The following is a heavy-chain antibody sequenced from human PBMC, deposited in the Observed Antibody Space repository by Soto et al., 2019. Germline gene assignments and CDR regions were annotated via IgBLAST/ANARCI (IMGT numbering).Heavy chain of an antibody. CDR3: AKGGSICSSTNCYSFDY. J-gene: IGHJ4*02. V-gene: IGHV3-30*18. CDR2: ISYDGSNQ. CDR1: GFSFSSYG. Sequence: PGGSLRLSCAASGFSFSSYGMHWVLQAPCKGLEWVATISYDGSNQYYGDSVKGRFTISRDNSKSTLYLQMNSLRAEDTAVYYCAKGGSICSSTNCYSFDYWGQGALVTVSS. D-gene: IGHD2-2*01.